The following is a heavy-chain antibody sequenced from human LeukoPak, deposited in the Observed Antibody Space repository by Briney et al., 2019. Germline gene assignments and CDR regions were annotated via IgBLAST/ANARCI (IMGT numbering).Heavy chain of an antibody. CDR1: GFTFSNYW. CDR2: IKQDGNAK. CDR3: ASAVVAFFDN. J-gene: IGHJ4*02. Sequence: PGGSLRLSCAASGFTFSNYWMHWVRQAPGKGLEWVANIKQDGNAKYYVDSVKGRFTISRDNAKNSLHLQMTSLRAEDTAVYYCASAVVAFFDNWGQGTQVTVSS. V-gene: IGHV3-7*01. D-gene: IGHD2-15*01.